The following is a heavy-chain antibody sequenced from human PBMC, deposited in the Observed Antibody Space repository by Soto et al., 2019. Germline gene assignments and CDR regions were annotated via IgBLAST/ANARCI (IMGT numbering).Heavy chain of an antibody. J-gene: IGHJ4*02. CDR1: GFIFSDYG. CDR2: ISNNSSHE. Sequence: QVEVVQSGGGVVQPGKSVRLSCKASGFIFSDYGVHWARQAPGKGLQWVAFISNNSSHEYYADSVKGRFTISRDNSQNTVYLHLTSLRPEDTAVYYCVPNFDYWGQGTRVNVSP. V-gene: IGHV3-30*03. CDR3: VPNFDY.